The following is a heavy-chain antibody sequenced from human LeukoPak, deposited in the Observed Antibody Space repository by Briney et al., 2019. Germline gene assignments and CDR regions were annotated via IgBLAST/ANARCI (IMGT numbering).Heavy chain of an antibody. CDR2: IKQDGSEK. J-gene: IGHJ6*02. CDR1: GFTFSSYW. V-gene: IGHV3-7*04. Sequence: PGGSLRLSCAASGFTFSSYWMSWVRQAPGKGLEWVANIKQDGSEKYYVDSVKGRFTISRDNAKNSLYLQMNSLRAEDTAVYYCARVGYYGSGRPYYYYGMDVWGQGTTVTVSS. D-gene: IGHD3-10*01. CDR3: ARVGYYGSGRPYYYYGMDV.